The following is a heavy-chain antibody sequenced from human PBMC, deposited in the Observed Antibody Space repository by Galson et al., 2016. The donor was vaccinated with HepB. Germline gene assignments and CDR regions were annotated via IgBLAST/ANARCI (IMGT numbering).Heavy chain of an antibody. Sequence: LRLSCAASGFNLKKYAMHWVRQAPGKGLEWVAVISDDGSDKHYADSVKGRFTNSRDNSKNTLYLQMNSLRRDDTAVYYCAKLYASGRDDFWGQGTLVTVSS. CDR3: AKLYASGRDDF. V-gene: IGHV3-30*18. CDR2: ISDDGSDK. CDR1: GFNLKKYA. D-gene: IGHD6-19*01. J-gene: IGHJ4*02.